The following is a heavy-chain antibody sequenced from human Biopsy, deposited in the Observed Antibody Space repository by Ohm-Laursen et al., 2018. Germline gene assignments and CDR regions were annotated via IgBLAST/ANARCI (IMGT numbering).Heavy chain of an antibody. CDR2: IWYDGFNR. V-gene: IGHV3-33*01. J-gene: IGHJ3*02. Sequence: LSLTCAVSGFTFSSYGMHWVRQAPGKGLEWVAFIWYDGFNRYYADSVKGRFTISRDNSKNTLDLQMNSLRAEDTAVYYCATSTMVRSSGHAFDIWGQGTVVTVS. CDR1: GFTFSSYG. CDR3: ATSTMVRSSGHAFDI. D-gene: IGHD3-10*01.